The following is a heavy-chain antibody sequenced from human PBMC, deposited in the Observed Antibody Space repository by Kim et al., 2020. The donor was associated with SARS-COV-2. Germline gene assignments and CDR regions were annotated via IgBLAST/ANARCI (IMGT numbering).Heavy chain of an antibody. J-gene: IGHJ4*02. CDR3: AKDPRSTWYGGALDY. V-gene: IGHV3-30*18. CDR1: GFTFSIFG. D-gene: IGHD6-13*01. CDR2: ISYDGSNK. Sequence: GGSLRLSCAASGFTFSIFGMHWVRQAPGKGLEWVAVISYDGSNKYYADSVKGRFTISRDNSKNTMYMRMNSLRAEDTAVYYCAKDPRSTWYGGALDYWGQGSLVTVSS.